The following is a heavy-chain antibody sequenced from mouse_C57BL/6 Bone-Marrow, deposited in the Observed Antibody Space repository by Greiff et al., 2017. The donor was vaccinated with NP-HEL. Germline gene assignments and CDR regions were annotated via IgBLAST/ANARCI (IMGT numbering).Heavy chain of an antibody. V-gene: IGHV1-26*01. CDR3: ARCYYYGSDWYFDV. CDR1: GYTFTDYY. Sequence: EVKLQQSGPELVKPGASVKISCKASGYTFTDYYMNWVKQSHGKSLEWIGDINPNNGGTSYNQKFKGKATLTVDKSSSTAYMELRSLTSEDSAVYYCARCYYYGSDWYFDVWGTGTTVTVSS. J-gene: IGHJ1*03. D-gene: IGHD1-1*01. CDR2: INPNNGGT.